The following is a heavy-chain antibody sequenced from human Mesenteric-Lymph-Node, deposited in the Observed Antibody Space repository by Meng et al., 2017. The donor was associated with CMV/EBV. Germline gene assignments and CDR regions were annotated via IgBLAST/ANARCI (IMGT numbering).Heavy chain of an antibody. J-gene: IGHJ5*02. Sequence: GSLRLSCAVYGGSFSGYYWSWIRQPPGKGLEWIGEINHSGSTNYNPSLKSRVTISVDTSKNQFSLKLSSVTAADTAVYYCARGRVRSSSWYWRFDPWGQGTLVTVSS. CDR1: GGSFSGYY. V-gene: IGHV4-34*01. D-gene: IGHD6-13*01. CDR3: ARGRVRSSSWYWRFDP. CDR2: INHSGST.